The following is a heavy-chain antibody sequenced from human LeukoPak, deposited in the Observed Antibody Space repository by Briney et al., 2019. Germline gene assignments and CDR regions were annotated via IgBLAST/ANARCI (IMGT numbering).Heavy chain of an antibody. V-gene: IGHV4-59*08. CDR1: GGSISRHY. D-gene: IGHD5-18*01. Sequence: SETLSLTCTVSGGSISRHYWSWIWQAPGKGLEWIGYISYSGSTNYNPSLKSRVTISVDTSKNQFSLKLSSVTAADTAVFYCARHVGPGYSYGFDNWGQGTLVTVSS. CDR2: ISYSGST. CDR3: ARHVGPGYSYGFDN. J-gene: IGHJ4*02.